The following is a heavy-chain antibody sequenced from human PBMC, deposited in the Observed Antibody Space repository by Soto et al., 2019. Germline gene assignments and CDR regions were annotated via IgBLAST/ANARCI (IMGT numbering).Heavy chain of an antibody. Sequence: QMRLVEAGGGVVQPGRSLRLSCLVSGLTLGYYGTHGVRQAPGKGLEWVAHLSYDGVYTAYADYVKGRFTISSDSAKITLFLQMDILTTDETAVYYCAKGQRGSSDGMDVWGQGTNVTVSS. CDR2: LSYDGVYT. J-gene: IGHJ6*02. V-gene: IGHV3-30*18. CDR3: AKGQRGSSDGMDV. D-gene: IGHD3-22*01. CDR1: GLTLGYYG.